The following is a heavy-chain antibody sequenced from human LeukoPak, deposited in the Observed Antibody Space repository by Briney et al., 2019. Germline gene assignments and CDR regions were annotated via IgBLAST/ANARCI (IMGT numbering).Heavy chain of an antibody. V-gene: IGHV3-30*04. J-gene: IGHJ4*02. CDR1: GFTFSSHG. Sequence: GRSLRLSCAASGFTFSSHGIHWVRQAPGKGLEWVAVIAHDGCDKDYADSVKGRFTISRDNSKDTLYLQMNSLRAEDTAVYFCARDYSGKYTIDYWGQGTLVTVSS. CDR3: ARDYSGKYTIDY. D-gene: IGHD1-26*01. CDR2: IAHDGCDK.